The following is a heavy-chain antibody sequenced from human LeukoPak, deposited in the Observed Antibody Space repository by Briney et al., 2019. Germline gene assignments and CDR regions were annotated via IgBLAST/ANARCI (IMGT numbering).Heavy chain of an antibody. J-gene: IGHJ6*02. CDR2: IYSGGST. CDR3: ARDLNYYYGMDV. V-gene: IGHV3-53*01. CDR1: GFTVSSNY. Sequence: GGSLRLSCAASGFTVSSNYMSWVRQAPGKGLEWVSVIYSGGSTYYADSVKGRFTISRDNSKNTLYLQMNSLRAEDTAVYYCARDLNYYYGMDVWGQGTTVTVSS.